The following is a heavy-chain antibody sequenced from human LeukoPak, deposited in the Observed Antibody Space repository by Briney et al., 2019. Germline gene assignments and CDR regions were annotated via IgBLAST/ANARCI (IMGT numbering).Heavy chain of an antibody. Sequence: SGGSLRLSCAASGFTFSDYYMSWIRQAPGKGLEWVSYISSSGSTLYCADSVKGRITISRDNAKNSLYLQMNSLRAEDTAVYYCARRRYNWNAIDYWGQGTLVTVSS. V-gene: IGHV3-11*01. CDR2: ISSSGSTL. D-gene: IGHD1-20*01. CDR3: ARRRYNWNAIDY. J-gene: IGHJ4*02. CDR1: GFTFSDYY.